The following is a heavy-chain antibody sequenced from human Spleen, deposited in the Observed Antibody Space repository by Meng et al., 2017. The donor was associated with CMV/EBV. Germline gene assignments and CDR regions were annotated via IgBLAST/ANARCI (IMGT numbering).Heavy chain of an antibody. CDR2: ISYDGSNK. V-gene: IGHV3-30*04. CDR3: ARIAASDAFDI. D-gene: IGHD6-13*01. CDR1: GFTFNTYA. J-gene: IGHJ3*02. Sequence: GESLKISCAASGFTFNTYAMHWVRQAPGKGLEWVAVISYDGSNKYTADSVQGRLTISRDNSKNNLYLQMNSLTVEDTAVYYCARIAASDAFDIWGQGTMVTVSS.